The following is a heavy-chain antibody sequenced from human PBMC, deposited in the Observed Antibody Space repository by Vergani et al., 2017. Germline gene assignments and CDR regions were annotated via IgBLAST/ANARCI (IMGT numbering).Heavy chain of an antibody. CDR3: ASRKYYSDSTAHYCGGYFVG. CDR2: IYNSGNG. Sequence: QMQLQESGPGLVKASEPLSLTCTVSGDSIISRSYYWGWIRQPPGKGLEWIGSIYNSGNGDSTSSLKSRVTIPADTSKNQFSLRLTSVTAADTAVYYCASRKYYSDSTAHYCGGYFVGWGRGTLVTDPS. V-gene: IGHV4-39*01. J-gene: IGHJ2*01. CDR1: GDSIISRSYY. D-gene: IGHD3-10*01.